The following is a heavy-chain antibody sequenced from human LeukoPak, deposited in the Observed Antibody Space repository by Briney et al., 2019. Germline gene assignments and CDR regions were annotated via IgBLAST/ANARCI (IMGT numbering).Heavy chain of an antibody. V-gene: IGHV3-23*01. D-gene: IGHD6-19*01. CDR2: ISGSGSST. CDR3: AKGGRQWLVSDYFQH. J-gene: IGHJ1*01. Sequence: GGSLRLSCAASEFTFSTYAMSWIRQAPGKGLEWVSAISGSGSSTYYADSVKGRFTISRDNSKNTLYLQINSLRAEDTALYYCAKGGRQWLVSDYFQHWGQGTLVTVSS. CDR1: EFTFSTYA.